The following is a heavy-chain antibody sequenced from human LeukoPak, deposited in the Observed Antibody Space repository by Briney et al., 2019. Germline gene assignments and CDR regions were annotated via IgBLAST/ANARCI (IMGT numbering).Heavy chain of an antibody. J-gene: IGHJ4*02. Sequence: GGSLRLSCAASGFTFSSYAMSWVRQAPGKGLEWVSAISGSGGSTYYADSVKGRFTISRDNSKNSLYLQMNSLRAEDMALYYCAKAGGSGNYYNSFDYWGQGTLVTVSS. V-gene: IGHV3-23*01. CDR2: ISGSGGST. CDR1: GFTFSSYA. CDR3: AKAGGSGNYYNSFDY. D-gene: IGHD3-10*01.